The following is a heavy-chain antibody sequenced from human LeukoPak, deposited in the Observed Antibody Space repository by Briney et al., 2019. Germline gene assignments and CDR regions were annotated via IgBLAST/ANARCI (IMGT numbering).Heavy chain of an antibody. D-gene: IGHD1-26*01. CDR1: GFTFSNYN. V-gene: IGHV3-21*01. Sequence: PGGSLRLSCAASGFTFSNYNMNWVRQAPGKGLEWVSSISSSSSSIYYADSLKGRFTISRDNAKNSLYLQMNNLGAEDTAAYYCASAPLGSTRPWGQGTLVTVSS. J-gene: IGHJ5*02. CDR3: ASAPLGSTRP. CDR2: ISSSSSSI.